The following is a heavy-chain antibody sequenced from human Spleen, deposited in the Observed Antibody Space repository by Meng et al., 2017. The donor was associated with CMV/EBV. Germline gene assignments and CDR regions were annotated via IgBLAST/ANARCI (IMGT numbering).Heavy chain of an antibody. J-gene: IGHJ4*02. V-gene: IGHV3-23*01. D-gene: IGHD2-2*01. CDR1: FTLSDYA. CDR3: AKYQLPSGRISGGPFDY. CDR2: ISVSDDDT. Sequence: FTLSDYARSWFRHAPGKGLEWVSGISVSDDDTYYADSVKGRFTMSRDKSKNTVYLQMNSLRAEDTAAYYCAKYQLPSGRISGGPFDYWGQGTLVTVSS.